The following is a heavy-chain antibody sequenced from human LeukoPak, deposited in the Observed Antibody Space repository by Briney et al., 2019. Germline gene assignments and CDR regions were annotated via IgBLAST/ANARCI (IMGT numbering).Heavy chain of an antibody. J-gene: IGHJ3*01. CDR2: MGAAGSHI. V-gene: IGHV3-21*01. CDR1: GFTFSAYS. CDR3: VRVGSGATRADTLDL. Sequence: GGSLRLSCAASGFTFSAYSMNWVRQAPGEGLEWVSSMGAAGSHIYYADSMKGRFTISRDNAKSSLFLQMNSLRAEDTGIYYCVRVGSGATRADTLDLWGQGTMVTVSS. D-gene: IGHD6-19*01.